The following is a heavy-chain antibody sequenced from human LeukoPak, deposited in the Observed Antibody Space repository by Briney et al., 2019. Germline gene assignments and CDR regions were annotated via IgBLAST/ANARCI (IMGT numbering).Heavy chain of an antibody. CDR3: AKDRYGDYEAPFHYYMDA. J-gene: IGHJ6*03. CDR1: GYTFSGFY. CDR2: INPNSGVK. Sequence: ASVKVSCKASGYTFSGFYIHWVRQAPGQGLEWMGWINPNSGVKNYAQKLQGRVTITRDTSIDTAYMQLSRPRSDDTAVYYCAKDRYGDYEAPFHYYMDAWGRGTTVTVSS. D-gene: IGHD5-12*01. V-gene: IGHV1-2*02.